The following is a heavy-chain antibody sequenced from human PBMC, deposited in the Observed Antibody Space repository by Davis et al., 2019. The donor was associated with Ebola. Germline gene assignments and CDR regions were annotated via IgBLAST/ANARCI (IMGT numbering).Heavy chain of an antibody. Sequence: PGGSLRLSCAASGFTSTFSSYWMHWVRQVPGKGLVWVSRINPDGSFTDYADSVRGRFSVSRDSTNNTLYLQMDSLRAEDTAVYYCARSSYQPDYWGQGTLVTVSS. V-gene: IGHV3-74*01. J-gene: IGHJ4*02. CDR3: ARSSYQPDY. CDR1: GFTSTFSSYW. D-gene: IGHD2-2*01. CDR2: INPDGSFT.